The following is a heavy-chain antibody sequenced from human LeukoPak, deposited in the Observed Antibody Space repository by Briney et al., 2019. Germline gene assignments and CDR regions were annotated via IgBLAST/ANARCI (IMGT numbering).Heavy chain of an antibody. CDR1: GGSISSSSYY. V-gene: IGHV3-7*01. CDR3: ARVGAFVVVTAITNAFDI. D-gene: IGHD2-21*02. Sequence: ETLSLTCTVSGGSISSSSYYWGWIRQPPGKGLEWVANIKQDGSEKYYVDSVKGRFTISRDNAKNSLYLQMNSLRAEDTAVYYCARVGAFVVVTAITNAFDIWGQGTMVTVSS. CDR2: IKQDGSEK. J-gene: IGHJ3*02.